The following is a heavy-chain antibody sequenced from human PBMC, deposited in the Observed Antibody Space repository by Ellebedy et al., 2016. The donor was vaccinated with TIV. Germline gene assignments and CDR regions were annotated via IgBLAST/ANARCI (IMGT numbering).Heavy chain of an antibody. D-gene: IGHD3-16*01. CDR1: GFTFSAYW. Sequence: GESLKISCAASGFTFSAYWMHWVRHAPGKGLVWVSRISPDGSSTNYADSVKGRFTISRDNAKNTLYLQMNSLRVEDTAIYYCPRSPGGYYDGAWGQGTLVTVSS. CDR3: PRSPGGYYDGA. V-gene: IGHV3-74*01. J-gene: IGHJ5*02. CDR2: ISPDGSST.